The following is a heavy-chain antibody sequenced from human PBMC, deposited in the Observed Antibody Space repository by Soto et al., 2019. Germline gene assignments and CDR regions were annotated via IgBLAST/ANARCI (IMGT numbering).Heavy chain of an antibody. V-gene: IGHV1-18*01. Sequence: ASEKVSYKASGYSFPSYGISWLRQAPGQGLEWMGWISAYNGNTNYAQKLQGRVTITTDTSTSTAYMELRSLSSDDTAVYYCGRDAPWSGYDFDYYYYGMDGWGKGTTVTVSS. J-gene: IGHJ6*04. D-gene: IGHD5-12*01. CDR2: ISAYNGNT. CDR3: GRDAPWSGYDFDYYYYGMDG. CDR1: GYSFPSYG.